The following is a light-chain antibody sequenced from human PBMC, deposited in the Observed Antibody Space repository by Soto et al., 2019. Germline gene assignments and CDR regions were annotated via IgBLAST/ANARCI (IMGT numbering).Light chain of an antibody. Sequence: DIQMTQSPSTLSASVGVRVTITCRASQIISTWLAWYHQKPGKAPKLLISSASSLEGGVPSKFSGSGSGTEFSIALSILQPDDCETYYCQQYKYYPYTFGEGTKLHIK. CDR2: SAS. CDR1: QIISTW. CDR3: QQYKYYPYT. J-gene: IGKJ2*01. V-gene: IGKV1-5*01.